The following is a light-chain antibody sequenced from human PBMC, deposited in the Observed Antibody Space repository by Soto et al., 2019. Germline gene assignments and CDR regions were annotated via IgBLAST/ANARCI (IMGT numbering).Light chain of an antibody. V-gene: IGKV1-9*01. CDR3: QQHNRFPRT. Sequence: DIQLTQSPSFLSASVGDRVTITCRASQDISSYLAWYQQRPGKVPRFLTHSASTLQSGVPSRFSATGSGTTFTLTISSLHPEDIATYYGQQHNRFPRTGGQGTKVEV. CDR2: SAS. CDR1: QDISSY. J-gene: IGKJ1*01.